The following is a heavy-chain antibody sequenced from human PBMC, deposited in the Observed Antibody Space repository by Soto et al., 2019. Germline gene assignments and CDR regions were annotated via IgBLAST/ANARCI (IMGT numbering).Heavy chain of an antibody. CDR3: ARRRPTGYYNY. CDR1: GFPFSDYY. V-gene: IGHV3-11*05. J-gene: IGHJ4*02. CDR2: ISSSSSDT. Sequence: QVQLVEAGGDLVKPGGSLRLFCAASGFPFSDYYMSWIRQAPGKGLEWVSSISSSSSDTNYAQSVKGRFTISRDNAKISLHLQMNSLRAEDTAVYYCARRRPTGYYNYWGQGTLVTVSA. D-gene: IGHD3-9*01.